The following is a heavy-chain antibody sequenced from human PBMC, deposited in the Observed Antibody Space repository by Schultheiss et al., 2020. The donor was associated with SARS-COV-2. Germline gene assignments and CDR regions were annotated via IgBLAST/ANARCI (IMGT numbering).Heavy chain of an antibody. Sequence: GESLKISCTASGFTFGDYAMSWFRQAPGKGLEWVSVIYSGGSTYYADSVKGRFTISRDNAKNSLYLQMNSLRAEDTAVYYCARDGAHVVVPAAGDYYYYYGMDVWGQGTTVTVSS. J-gene: IGHJ6*02. D-gene: IGHD2-2*01. CDR1: GFTFGDYA. V-gene: IGHV3-66*01. CDR2: IYSGGST. CDR3: ARDGAHVVVPAAGDYYYYYGMDV.